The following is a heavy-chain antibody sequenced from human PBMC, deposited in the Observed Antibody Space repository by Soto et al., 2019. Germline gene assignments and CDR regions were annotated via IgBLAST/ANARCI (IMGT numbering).Heavy chain of an antibody. CDR2: ISNDGSDK. CDR1: GSTFSGYG. CDR3: ARGWNYISDKD. J-gene: IGHJ4*02. Sequence: QVQLVESGGGVVQPGRSLRLSCTAPGSTFSGYGMNWVRQAPGKGLEWVVVISNDGSDKYYADSVKGRCTISRDDPSNTIYLQMNSLRAEDTAIYYCARGWNYISDKDWGQGTLVTVSS. D-gene: IGHD1-7*01. V-gene: IGHV3-30*03.